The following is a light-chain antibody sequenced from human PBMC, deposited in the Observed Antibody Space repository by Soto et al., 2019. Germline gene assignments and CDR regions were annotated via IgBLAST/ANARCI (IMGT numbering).Light chain of an antibody. V-gene: IGKV3-15*01. CDR1: QSVSSSY. J-gene: IGKJ1*01. CDR3: QQYNNWPWT. CDR2: GAS. Sequence: EIVFTQSPGTPSLSPGGRAPLSRRASQSVSSSYLAWYQQKPGQAPRLLIYGASTRATGIPARFSGSGSGTEFTLTISSLQSEDFAVYYCQQYNNWPWTFGQGTKVDIK.